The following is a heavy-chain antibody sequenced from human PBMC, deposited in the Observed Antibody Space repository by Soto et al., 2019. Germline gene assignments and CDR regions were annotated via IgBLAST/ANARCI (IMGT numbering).Heavy chain of an antibody. Sequence: SQTLSLTCAISGDSVSNNSATWNWIRQSPSRGLEWLGRTYYRSKWDNDYAASVKSRITMSPALSLNHFSLLLDSVSPEYTSVYYCARLIGNCWLDSWGQGTLFTVSS. CDR3: ARLIGNCWLDS. D-gene: IGHD2-8*01. J-gene: IGHJ5*01. CDR1: GDSVSNNSAT. V-gene: IGHV6-1*01. CDR2: TYYRSKWDN.